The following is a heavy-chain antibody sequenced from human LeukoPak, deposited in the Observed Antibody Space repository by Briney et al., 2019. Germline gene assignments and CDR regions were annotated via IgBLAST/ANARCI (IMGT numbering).Heavy chain of an antibody. CDR3: ARVRDTAMPSDY. D-gene: IGHD5-18*01. CDR2: ISAYNGNT. V-gene: IGHV1-18*04. J-gene: IGHJ4*02. CDR1: GYTFTSYG. Sequence: ASVKVSCKASGYTFTSYGISWVRQAPGQGLEWMGWISAYNGNTNYAQKLQGRVTMTTDTSTCTAYMELRSLRSDDTAVYYCARVRDTAMPSDYWGQGTLVTVSS.